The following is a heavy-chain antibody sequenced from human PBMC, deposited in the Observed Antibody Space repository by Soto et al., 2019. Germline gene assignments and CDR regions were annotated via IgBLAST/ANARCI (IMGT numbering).Heavy chain of an antibody. CDR2: IDPSDSYT. Sequence: LGESLKISCKGSGYSFTSYWISWVRQMPGKGLEWMGRIDPSDSYTNYSPSFQGHVTISADKSISTAYLQWSSLKASDTAMYYCARANYDILTGYDSGFDYWGQGTLVTVSS. CDR1: GYSFTSYW. J-gene: IGHJ4*02. D-gene: IGHD3-9*01. CDR3: ARANYDILTGYDSGFDY. V-gene: IGHV5-10-1*01.